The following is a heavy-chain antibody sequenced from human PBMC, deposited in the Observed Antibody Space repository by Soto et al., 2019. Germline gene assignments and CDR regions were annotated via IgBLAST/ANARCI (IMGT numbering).Heavy chain of an antibody. Sequence: SETLSLTCTVSGGSISSGGYYWSWIRQHPGKGLEWIGYIYYSGSTYYNPSLKSRVTISVDTSKNQSCLKLSSVTAADTAVYYWARGKYYYDSRGYEPLNYWGQGTLVTVSS. CDR3: ARGKYYYDSRGYEPLNY. V-gene: IGHV4-31*03. D-gene: IGHD3-22*01. CDR1: GGSISSGGYY. CDR2: IYYSGST. J-gene: IGHJ4*02.